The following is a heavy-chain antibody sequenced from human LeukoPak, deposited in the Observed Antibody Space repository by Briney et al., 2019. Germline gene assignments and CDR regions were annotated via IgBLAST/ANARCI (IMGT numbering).Heavy chain of an antibody. Sequence: GASVKVSCKASGYTFTSYAMHWVRQAPGQRLEWMGWINPNSGGTNYAQKFQGRVTMTRDTSISTAYMELSRLRSDDTAVYYCARGSGSYSRVDFWGQGTLVTVSS. CDR3: ARGSGSYSRVDF. D-gene: IGHD1-26*01. V-gene: IGHV1-2*02. CDR1: GYTFTSYA. CDR2: INPNSGGT. J-gene: IGHJ4*02.